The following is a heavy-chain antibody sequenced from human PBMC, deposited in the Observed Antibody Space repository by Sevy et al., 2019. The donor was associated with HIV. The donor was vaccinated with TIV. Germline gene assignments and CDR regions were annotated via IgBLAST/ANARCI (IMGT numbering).Heavy chain of an antibody. D-gene: IGHD2-15*01. CDR2: ISGSDGAT. V-gene: IGHV3-23*01. CDR3: AKDIVAVVGDAFDI. J-gene: IGHJ3*02. CDR1: GFSFISYA. Sequence: GGSLRLSCAASGFSFISYAMNWVRQAPGKGLEWVSAISGSDGATYYADSVKGRFSISRDNSKYTLYLQMDSLRAEDTAVYYCAKDIVAVVGDAFDIWGQGTMVTVSS.